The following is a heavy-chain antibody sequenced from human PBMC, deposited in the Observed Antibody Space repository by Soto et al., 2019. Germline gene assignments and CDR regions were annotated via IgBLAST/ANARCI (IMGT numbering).Heavy chain of an antibody. CDR3: ARDRGTTSFFDY. CDR1: GGSISSYY. V-gene: IGHV4-59*01. Sequence: SETLSVTWTVSGGSISSYYWSWIRQPPGKGLEWIGYIYYSGSTNYNPSLKSRVTISVDTSKNQFSLKLSSVTAADTAVYYCARDRGTTSFFDYWGQGTLVTVSS. J-gene: IGHJ4*02. D-gene: IGHD4-17*01. CDR2: IYYSGST.